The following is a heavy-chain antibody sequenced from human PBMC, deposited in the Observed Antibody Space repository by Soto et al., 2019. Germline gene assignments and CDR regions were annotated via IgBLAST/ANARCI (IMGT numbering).Heavy chain of an antibody. CDR1: GGSISSYY. J-gene: IGHJ5*02. V-gene: IGHV4-59*01. CDR3: ARDSAGYWFDP. Sequence: LSLTCTVSGGSISSYYWSWIRQPPGKGLEWIGYIYYSGSTNYNPSLKSRVTISVDTSKNQFSLKLSSVTAADTAVYYCARDSAGYWFDPWGQGTLVTVSS. CDR2: IYYSGST. D-gene: IGHD3-9*01.